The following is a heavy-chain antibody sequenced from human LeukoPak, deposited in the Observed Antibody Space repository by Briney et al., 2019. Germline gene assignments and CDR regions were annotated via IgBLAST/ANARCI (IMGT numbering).Heavy chain of an antibody. D-gene: IGHD5-18*01. CDR1: GYIFSIYT. J-gene: IGHJ4*02. CDR2: TNAGNGDT. Sequence: ASVKVSCKASGYIFSIYTIHWVRQAPGQRLEWMAWTNAGNGDTKFSQKFQGRVTMTRDTSTSTVYMELSSLRSEDTAVYYCARDLGLPDYWGQGTLVTVSS. CDR3: ARDLGLPDY. V-gene: IGHV1-3*01.